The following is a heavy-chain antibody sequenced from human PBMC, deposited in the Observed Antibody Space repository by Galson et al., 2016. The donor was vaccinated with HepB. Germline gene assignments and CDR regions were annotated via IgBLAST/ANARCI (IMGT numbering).Heavy chain of an antibody. CDR2: IGHDGIEK. D-gene: IGHD3-9*01. V-gene: IGHV3-7*05. J-gene: IGHJ4*02. CDR1: GFTFTDYW. CDR3: ARNSGFRDH. Sequence: SLRLSCAASGFTFTDYWVTWVRQAPGKGLEWVANIGHDGIEKYYADSVKGRFIISRDNAKNSLYLQMNSLRAEDTAVYYCARNSGFRDHWGQGTLVTVSS.